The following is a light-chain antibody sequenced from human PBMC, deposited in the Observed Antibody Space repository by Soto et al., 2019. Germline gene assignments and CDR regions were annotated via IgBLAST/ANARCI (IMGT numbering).Light chain of an antibody. V-gene: IGLV1-44*01. CDR3: AAWDGSLNHIL. CDR1: SSNIGSNT. Sequence: QAVVTQPPSASGTPEQGVAISCSGSSSNIGSNTVNWYQHLPVTAPKLLIYNDNQRPSGVPDRFFGSKSGTSASLAITGLQSEDEADYYCAAWDGSLNHILFGGGTKVTVL. CDR2: NDN. J-gene: IGLJ2*01.